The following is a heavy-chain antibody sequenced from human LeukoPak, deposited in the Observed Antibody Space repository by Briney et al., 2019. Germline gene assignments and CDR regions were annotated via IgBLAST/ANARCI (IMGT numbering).Heavy chain of an antibody. D-gene: IGHD4-23*01. CDR1: GDRVSSNSAA. J-gene: IGHJ5*02. Sequence: SQTLSLTCAISGDRVSSNSAAWNWIRPSPSRGLESVGRTYYRSKWYNDYAVSVKSRITINPDTSKNQFSLQLNSVTPEDTAVYYCAGGRGVTVGYNWFDPWGQGTLVTVSS. V-gene: IGHV6-1*01. CDR2: TYYRSKWYN. CDR3: AGGRGVTVGYNWFDP.